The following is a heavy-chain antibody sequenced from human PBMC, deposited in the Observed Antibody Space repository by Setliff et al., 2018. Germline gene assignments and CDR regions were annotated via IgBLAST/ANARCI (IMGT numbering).Heavy chain of an antibody. CDR2: ISGSGGST. D-gene: IGHD3-10*01. V-gene: IGHV3-23*01. CDR1: GFTFSSYA. Sequence: PGGSLRLSCVASGFTFSSYAMSWVRQAPGKGLEWVSAISGSGGSTYYADSVKGRFTISRDNSKNTLYLQMNSLRAEDTAVYYCENALLLGDFDYWGQGTLVTVSS. CDR3: ENALLLGDFDY. J-gene: IGHJ4*02.